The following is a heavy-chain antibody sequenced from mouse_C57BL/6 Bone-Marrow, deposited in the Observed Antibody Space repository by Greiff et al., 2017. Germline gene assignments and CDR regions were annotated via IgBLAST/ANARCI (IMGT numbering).Heavy chain of an antibody. CDR3: APDLLWLRRRFAY. V-gene: IGHV14-3*01. J-gene: IGHJ3*01. Sequence: VQLQQSVAELVRPGASVKLSCTASGFNIKNTYMHWVKQRPEQGLEWIGRIDPANGNTKYAPKFQGKATITADTSSNTAYLQLSSLTSEDTAIYYCAPDLLWLRRRFAYWGQGTLVTVSA. CDR1: GFNIKNTY. D-gene: IGHD2-2*01. CDR2: IDPANGNT.